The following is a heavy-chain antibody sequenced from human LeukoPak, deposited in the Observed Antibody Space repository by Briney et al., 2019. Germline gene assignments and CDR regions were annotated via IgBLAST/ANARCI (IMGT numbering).Heavy chain of an antibody. Sequence: PGGSLRLSCTASGFTFGDYAMSWFRQAPGKGLEWVGFIRSKAYGGTTEYAASVKGRFTITRDDSKSIAYLQMNSLKTEDTAVYYCTRVGSYYYYYMDVWGKGTTVTVSS. V-gene: IGHV3-49*03. CDR1: GFTFGDYA. J-gene: IGHJ6*03. CDR3: TRVGSYYYYYMDV. CDR2: IRSKAYGGTT.